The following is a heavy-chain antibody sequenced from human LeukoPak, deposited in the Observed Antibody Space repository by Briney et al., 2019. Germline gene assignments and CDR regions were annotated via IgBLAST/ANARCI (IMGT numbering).Heavy chain of an antibody. V-gene: IGHV4-61*02. CDR2: IYTSGST. Sequence: SETLSLTCTVSGGSISSGSYYWSWIRQPAGKGLEWIGRIYTSGSTNYNPSLKSRVTISVDTSKNQFSLKLSSVTAADTAVYYCARGGNWFDPWGQGTLVTVSS. CDR1: GGSISSGSYY. CDR3: ARGGNWFDP. J-gene: IGHJ5*02. D-gene: IGHD2-15*01.